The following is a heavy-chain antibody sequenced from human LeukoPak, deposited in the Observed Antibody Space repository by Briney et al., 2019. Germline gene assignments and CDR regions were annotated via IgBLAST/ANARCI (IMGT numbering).Heavy chain of an antibody. J-gene: IGHJ3*02. Sequence: PGGSLRLSCAASGFTFSGYAMSWVRQAPGKGLEWVSSISSFSGYIYYADSVKGRFTISRDNAKNSLHLQMNSLRVEDTAVYYCARGIVVVPAAKGHDAFDIWGQGTMVTVSS. V-gene: IGHV3-21*04. CDR3: ARGIVVVPAAKGHDAFDI. CDR2: ISSFSGYI. CDR1: GFTFSGYA. D-gene: IGHD2-2*01.